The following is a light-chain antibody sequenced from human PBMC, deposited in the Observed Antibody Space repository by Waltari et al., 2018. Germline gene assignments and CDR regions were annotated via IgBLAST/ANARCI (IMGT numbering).Light chain of an antibody. CDR3: AAWDDGLNGYV. V-gene: IGLV1-44*01. CDR2: SNS. J-gene: IGLJ1*01. CDR1: SSNIGSNV. Sequence: QSVLIQPPSASGTPGQRVTIYCSGSSSNIGSNVVTWYQQLPGTAPKLLIYSNSQRPSGVPDRFSGSKSGTSASLAISGLQSADEADYYCAAWDDGLNGYVFGIGTTVTVL.